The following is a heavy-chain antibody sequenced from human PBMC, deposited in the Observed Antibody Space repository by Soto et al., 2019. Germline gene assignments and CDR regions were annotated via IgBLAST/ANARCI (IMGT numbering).Heavy chain of an antibody. D-gene: IGHD6-25*01. CDR3: ARRKERSGPHYFDY. J-gene: IGHJ4*01. CDR2: MNPNTGNT. V-gene: IGHV1-8*01. CDR1: GFTFSTYD. Sequence: ASVKVSCKTSGFTFSTYDISWVRQASGQGLEWMGWMNPNTGNTGYAQNFQGRVTMTRNTSISTAYMELSSLRSEDTAVYFCARRKERSGPHYFDYWG.